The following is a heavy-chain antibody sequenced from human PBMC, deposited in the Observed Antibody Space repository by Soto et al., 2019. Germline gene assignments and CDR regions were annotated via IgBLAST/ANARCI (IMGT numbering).Heavy chain of an antibody. D-gene: IGHD1-7*01. V-gene: IGHV3-23*01. Sequence: EVQLLESGGGLVQPGGSLRLSCAASGFIFSNYAMTWVRQAPGKGLEWVSAISGSDGSTYYADSVKGRFTISRDNSKNPAYLQKDRLRGEDTGVYYCAKGHPKGLELPIHFYYRGQGTPVTLPS. CDR2: ISGSDGST. CDR1: GFIFSNYA. J-gene: IGHJ4*02. CDR3: AKGHPKGLELPIHFYY.